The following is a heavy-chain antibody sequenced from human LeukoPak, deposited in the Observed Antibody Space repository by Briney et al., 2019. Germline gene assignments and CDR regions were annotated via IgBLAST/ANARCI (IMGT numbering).Heavy chain of an antibody. J-gene: IGHJ4*02. CDR3: VRWVGYCSSTSCYMDY. Sequence: PSEXLSLTCAVYGGSFSGYYWSWIRQPPGKGLEWIGEINHSGSTNYNPSLTSRVTISVDKSKNKCSLTLSSVTAADTAVYYCVRWVGYCSSTSCYMDYWGQGTLVTVSS. D-gene: IGHD2-2*02. V-gene: IGHV4-34*01. CDR2: INHSGST. CDR1: GGSFSGYY.